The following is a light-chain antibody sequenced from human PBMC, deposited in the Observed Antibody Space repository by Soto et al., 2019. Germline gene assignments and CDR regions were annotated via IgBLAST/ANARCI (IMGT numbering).Light chain of an antibody. Sequence: EIVLTQSPATLSAFPGDRVTLSCRASQALNTRLAWYQHKPGQAPRLPIYLTSNRAAGVPVRFSAWGSETDFTHTVSDVEPEDFAVYYCHQRQSWPRTFGQGTKVEIK. CDR2: LTS. CDR3: HQRQSWPRT. J-gene: IGKJ1*01. V-gene: IGKV3-11*01. CDR1: QALNTR.